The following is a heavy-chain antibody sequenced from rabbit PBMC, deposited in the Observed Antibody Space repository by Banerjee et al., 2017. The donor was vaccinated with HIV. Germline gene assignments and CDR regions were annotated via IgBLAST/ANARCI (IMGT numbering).Heavy chain of an antibody. D-gene: IGHD4-2*01. CDR2: IDAGSSGDT. J-gene: IGHJ6*01. CDR3: VRWGWL. V-gene: IGHV1S40*01. CDR1: GFSFSSSYY. Sequence: QSLEESGGDLVKPEGSLTLTCTASGFSFSSSYYMCWVRQAPGKGLEWIASIDAGSSGDTYYASWAKGRFTISKTSSTTVTLQMTSLTAADTATYFCVRWGWLWGPGTLVTVS.